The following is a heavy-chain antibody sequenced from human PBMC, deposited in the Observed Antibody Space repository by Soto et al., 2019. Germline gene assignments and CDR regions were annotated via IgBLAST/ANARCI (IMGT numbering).Heavy chain of an antibody. V-gene: IGHV1-3*01. CDR3: ASANIVVVVADDAFDI. D-gene: IGHD2-15*01. Sequence: GASVKVSCKASGYTFTSYAIDWVRQAPGQRLEWMGWINAGNGNTKYSQKFQGRVTITRDTSASTAYMELSSLRSEDTAVYYCASANIVVVVADDAFDIWGQGTMVTVSS. CDR1: GYTFTSYA. CDR2: INAGNGNT. J-gene: IGHJ3*02.